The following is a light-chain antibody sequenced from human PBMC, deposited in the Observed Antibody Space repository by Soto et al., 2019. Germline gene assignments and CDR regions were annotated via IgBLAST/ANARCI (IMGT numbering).Light chain of an antibody. CDR1: QNIGTN. CDR3: QQFDNWPPAWP. V-gene: IGKV3-15*01. Sequence: EIVMTQSPATLSVAPGERATLSCRASQNIGTNLAWYQQKPGQPPRLLFFGASTRATGVPARFSGGGSGTEFTLTINGLQSEDFAVYYCQQFDNWPPAWPFGQGTKVEVK. CDR2: GAS. J-gene: IGKJ1*01.